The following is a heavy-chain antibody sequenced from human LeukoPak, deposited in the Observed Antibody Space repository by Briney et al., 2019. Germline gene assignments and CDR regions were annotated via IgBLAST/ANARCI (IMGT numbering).Heavy chain of an antibody. D-gene: IGHD1-26*01. CDR3: ARGRSGSYPDY. CDR2: ISSSSSTI. Sequence: GGSLRLSCAASGFTFSSYEMNWVRQAPGKGLEWVSYISSSSSTIYYADSVKGRFTISRDNAKNSLYLQMNSLRAEDTAVYYCARGRSGSYPDYWGQGTLVTVSS. J-gene: IGHJ4*02. CDR1: GFTFSSYE. V-gene: IGHV3-48*01.